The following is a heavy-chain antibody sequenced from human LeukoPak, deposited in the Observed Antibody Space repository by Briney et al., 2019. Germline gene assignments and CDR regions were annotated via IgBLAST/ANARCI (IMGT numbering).Heavy chain of an antibody. CDR2: IWYDGSNK. CDR1: GFTFSSYG. CDR3: ARDGYYYDSSGYYSLFDY. V-gene: IGHV3-33*01. D-gene: IGHD3-22*01. J-gene: IGHJ4*02. Sequence: PGGSLRLSCAASGFTFSSYGMHWVRQAPGKGLEWVAVIWYDGSNKYYADSVKGRFTISRDNSKNTLYLQMNSLRAEDTAVYYCARDGYYYDSSGYYSLFDYWGQGTLVTVSS.